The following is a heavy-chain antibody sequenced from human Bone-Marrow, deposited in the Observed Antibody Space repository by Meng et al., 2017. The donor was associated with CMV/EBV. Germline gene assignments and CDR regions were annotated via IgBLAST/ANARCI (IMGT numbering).Heavy chain of an antibody. V-gene: IGHV3-13*01. Sequence: GESLKIYCAAPGFTFSSYDMHWVRQATGKGPEWVSAIGTAGDTYLPGSVKGRFTISRDNAKNSLYLQMHSLRAEDTALYDCAKDIGYCSSTSCYTGIDWGQGTLVTVSS. D-gene: IGHD2-2*02. CDR2: IGTAGDT. CDR1: GFTFSSYD. CDR3: AKDIGYCSSTSCYTGID. J-gene: IGHJ4*02.